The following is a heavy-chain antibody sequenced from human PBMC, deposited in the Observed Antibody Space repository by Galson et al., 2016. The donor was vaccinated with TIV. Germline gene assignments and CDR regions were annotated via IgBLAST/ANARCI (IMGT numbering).Heavy chain of an antibody. CDR3: ATMDSSGWFEN. V-gene: IGHV4-59*01. J-gene: IGHJ5*02. D-gene: IGHD6-19*01. Sequence: ETLSLTCTVSGDSISSYYCTWIRPPPGKGLEWIGYHHYSGRSNYNASLKSRVTMSVDTSKNQFFLRLSSVPAADPAIYYCATMDSSGWFENWGRGTLVTVSS. CDR1: GDSISSYY. CDR2: HHYSGRS.